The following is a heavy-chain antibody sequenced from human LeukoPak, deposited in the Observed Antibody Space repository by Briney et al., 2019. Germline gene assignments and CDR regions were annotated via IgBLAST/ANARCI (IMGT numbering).Heavy chain of an antibody. CDR2: ISWNGGDI. CDR1: GLNFDDYA. Sequence: GGSLRLSCAASGLNFDDYAMHWVRQAPGKGLEWVSGISWNGGDIAYADSVKGRFTISRDNAKNSLFLQMNSLRGEDTALYYCAKVDGYSYGPIDSWGQGILVTVSS. J-gene: IGHJ4*02. CDR3: AKVDGYSYGPIDS. D-gene: IGHD5-18*01. V-gene: IGHV3-9*01.